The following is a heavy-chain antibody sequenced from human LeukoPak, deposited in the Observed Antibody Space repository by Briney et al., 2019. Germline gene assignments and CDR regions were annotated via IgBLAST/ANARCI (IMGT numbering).Heavy chain of an antibody. V-gene: IGHV1-69*13. CDR1: GGTFSSYA. CDR2: IIPIFGTA. J-gene: IGHJ4*02. CDR3: ARHMVRGVMRGSNLDY. D-gene: IGHD3-10*01. Sequence: SVKVSCKASGGTFSSYAISWVRQPPGQGLEWMGGIIPIFGTANYAQKFQGRVTITADESTSTAYMELSSLRSEDTAVYYCARHMVRGVMRGSNLDYWGQGTLVTVSS.